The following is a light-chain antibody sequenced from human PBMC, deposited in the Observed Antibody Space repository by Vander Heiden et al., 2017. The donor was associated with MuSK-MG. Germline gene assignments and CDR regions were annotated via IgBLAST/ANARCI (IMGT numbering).Light chain of an antibody. J-gene: IGKJ2*01. Sequence: EIVLTQSPGTLSLSPGERATLSCRASQSVYSNYLAWYQQKPAQAPRLLIYGASSRATGIPDKFSGSGSGTDFTLTISRLEPEDFAVYYCQQDGYTPNTFGQGTKLEI. CDR2: GAS. CDR1: QSVYSNY. CDR3: QQDGYTPNT. V-gene: IGKV3-20*01.